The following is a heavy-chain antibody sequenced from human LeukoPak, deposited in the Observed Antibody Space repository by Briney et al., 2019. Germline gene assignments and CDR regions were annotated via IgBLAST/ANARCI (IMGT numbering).Heavy chain of an antibody. V-gene: IGHV3-21*01. J-gene: IGHJ4*02. CDR1: GFTFSSYT. D-gene: IGHD5-18*01. CDR2: ITGSSFDI. Sequence: KPGGSLRLSCAASGFTFSSYTMNWVRQAPGKGLEWVSLITGSSFDIYYADSVKGRFTISRDNAKNSLFLQMNSLRAEDTAVYYCARAGKLYTAMADYWGQRTLVTVSS. CDR3: ARAGKLYTAMADY.